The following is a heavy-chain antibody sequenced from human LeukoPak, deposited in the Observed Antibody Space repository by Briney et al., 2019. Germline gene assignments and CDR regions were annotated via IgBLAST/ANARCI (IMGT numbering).Heavy chain of an antibody. CDR3: AGGGGLRYGDLDR. J-gene: IGHJ2*01. CDR2: IIPFINTT. Sequence: SVKVSCKASGGTLTNFSFSWVRQAPGQGLEWMGGIIPFINTTNYAQKFQGRVTITTDESTATAFMELTNLISEDSAIYYCAGGGGLRYGDLDRWGRRRLISVS. V-gene: IGHV1-69*05. D-gene: IGHD4-17*01. CDR1: GGTLTNFS.